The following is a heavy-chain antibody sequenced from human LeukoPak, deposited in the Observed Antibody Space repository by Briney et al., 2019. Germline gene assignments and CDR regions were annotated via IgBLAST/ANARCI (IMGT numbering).Heavy chain of an antibody. J-gene: IGHJ4*02. D-gene: IGHD3/OR15-3a*01. Sequence: SETLSLTCTVSGVSISSSNSYWGWIRQPPGKGLEWIGSIYYSGNTYYNASLKSQVSISIDTSKNQFSLKVTSVTAADTAVYYCARQTGSGLFILPGGQGTLVTVSS. V-gene: IGHV4-39*01. CDR2: IYYSGNT. CDR3: ARQTGSGLFILP. CDR1: GVSISSSNSY.